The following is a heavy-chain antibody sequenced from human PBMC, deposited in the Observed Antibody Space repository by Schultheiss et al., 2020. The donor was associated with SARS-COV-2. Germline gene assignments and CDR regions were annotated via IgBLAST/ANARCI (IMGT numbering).Heavy chain of an antibody. CDR2: IYYSGST. V-gene: IGHV4-61*05. D-gene: IGHD3-3*01. CDR1: GGSISSSSYY. CDR3: AGDFWSGYYDAFDI. Sequence: SETLSLTCTVSGGSISSSSYYWGWIRQPPGKGLEWIGYIYYSGSTNYNPSLKSRVTISVDTSKNQFSLKLSSVTAADTAVYYCAGDFWSGYYDAFDIWGQGTMVTVSS. J-gene: IGHJ3*02.